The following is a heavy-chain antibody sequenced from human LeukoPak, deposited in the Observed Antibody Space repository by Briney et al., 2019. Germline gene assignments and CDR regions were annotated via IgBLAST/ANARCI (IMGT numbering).Heavy chain of an antibody. J-gene: IGHJ4*02. D-gene: IGHD1-26*01. CDR1: GGSISSYY. V-gene: IGHV4-4*07. Sequence: SETLSLTCTVSGGSISSYYWTWIRQPAGKGPEWIGRIYPSGSTNYNPSLKSRVTMSVDTSKNQFSLKLSSVTAADTAVYYCARENSGSYREFDYWGQGTLVTVSS. CDR3: ARENSGSYREFDY. CDR2: IYPSGST.